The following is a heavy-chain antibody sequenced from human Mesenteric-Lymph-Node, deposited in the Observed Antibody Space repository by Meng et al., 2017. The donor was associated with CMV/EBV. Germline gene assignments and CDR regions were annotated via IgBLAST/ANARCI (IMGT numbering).Heavy chain of an antibody. D-gene: IGHD3-22*01. Sequence: GESLKISCAASGFTFSSYSMNWVRQAPGKGLEWVSYISSSSSTIYYADSVKGRFTISRDNSKNTLYLQMNSLRAEDTAVYYCATEYYYDSSGYFTAGGHWGQGTLVTVSS. CDR2: ISSSSSTI. CDR3: ATEYYYDSSGYFTAGGH. V-gene: IGHV3-48*01. CDR1: GFTFSSYS. J-gene: IGHJ4*02.